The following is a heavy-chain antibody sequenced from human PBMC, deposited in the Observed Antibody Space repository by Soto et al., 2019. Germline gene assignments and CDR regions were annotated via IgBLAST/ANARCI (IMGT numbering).Heavy chain of an antibody. CDR1: GGTFSSYA. V-gene: IGHV1-69*13. D-gene: IGHD6-19*01. CDR2: IIPIFGTA. CDR3: ARAVAGGVYYYYGMEV. Sequence: GASVKVSCKASGGTFSSYAINWVRQAPGQGLEWMGGIIPIFGTADYAQKFQGRVTITADESTSTAYMELSSLRSEDTAVYYCARAVAGGVYYYYGMEVWGQGTTVTVSS. J-gene: IGHJ6*02.